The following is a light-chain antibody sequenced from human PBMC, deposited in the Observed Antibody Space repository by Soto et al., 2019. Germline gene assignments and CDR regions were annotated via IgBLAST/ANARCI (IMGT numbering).Light chain of an antibody. CDR2: GAS. Sequence: EIVLTQSPGTLSLSPGERATLSCRASQSVSSNKIAWYQQKPGQAPRLLIFGASSRATGIPDRFSGSGSGTDFTLTISRLEPEDLAVYYCQQYDSAPLTFGQGTKVEIK. J-gene: IGKJ1*01. CDR3: QQYDSAPLT. CDR1: QSVSSNK. V-gene: IGKV3-20*01.